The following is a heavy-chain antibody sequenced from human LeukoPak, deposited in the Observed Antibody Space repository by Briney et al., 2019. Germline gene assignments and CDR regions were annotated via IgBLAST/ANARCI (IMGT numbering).Heavy chain of an antibody. D-gene: IGHD6-19*01. CDR1: GFTFSSYS. CDR3: AKDRRQYSSGWGLYDY. J-gene: IGHJ4*02. Sequence: GGSLRPSCAASGFTFSSYSMNWVRQAPGKGLEWVSSISSSSSYIYYADSVKGRFTISRDNAKNSLYLQMNSLRAEDTAVYYCAKDRRQYSSGWGLYDYWGQGTLVTVSS. V-gene: IGHV3-21*01. CDR2: ISSSSSYI.